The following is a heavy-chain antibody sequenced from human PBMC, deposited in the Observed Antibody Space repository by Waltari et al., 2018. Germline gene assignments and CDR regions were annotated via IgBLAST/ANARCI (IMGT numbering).Heavy chain of an antibody. Sequence: EVQLLESAGGFVQPGEALRLSSPASRFSFLGLSRTWVRQAPGEGLECVASISGSGATPFYADCVKGRFPIVRDNSRDTVYLQMNSLRVDDSAVYYCAKGSRGYTNYFFDSWGQGTLVSVSS. CDR2: ISGSGATP. V-gene: IGHV3-23*01. J-gene: IGHJ4*02. CDR3: AKGSRGYTNYFFDS. CDR1: RFSFLGLS. D-gene: IGHD3-16*02.